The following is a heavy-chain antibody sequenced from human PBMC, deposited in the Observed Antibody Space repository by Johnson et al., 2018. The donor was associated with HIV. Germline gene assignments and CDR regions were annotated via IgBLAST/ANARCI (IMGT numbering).Heavy chain of an antibody. D-gene: IGHD2-15*01. CDR2: ISYDGRNE. CDR1: GFTFSSHP. CDR3: ARVLIVGVVAAELDAFDI. V-gene: IGHV3-30*04. J-gene: IGHJ3*02. Sequence: VQLVESGGGVAQPGTSLRLSCAASGFTFSSHPMNWVRQAPGKGLEWVAVISYDGRNEYYGDSVKGRFTISRDNAKNSLYLQMNSLRAEDTALYYCARVLIVGVVAAELDAFDIWGQGTMVTVSS.